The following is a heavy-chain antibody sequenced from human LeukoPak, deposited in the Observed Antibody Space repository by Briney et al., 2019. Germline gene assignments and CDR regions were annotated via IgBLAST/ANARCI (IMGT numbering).Heavy chain of an antibody. CDR3: ARVRPEGDPDY. V-gene: IGHV4-30-2*01. CDR1: GGSISSGGYS. J-gene: IGHJ4*02. Sequence: PSETLSLTCAVSGGSISSGGYSWSWIRQPPGKGLEWIGYIYHSGSTYYNPSLKSRVTISVDRSKNQFSLKLSSVTAADTAVYYCARVRPEGDPDYWGQGTLVTVSS. CDR2: IYHSGST.